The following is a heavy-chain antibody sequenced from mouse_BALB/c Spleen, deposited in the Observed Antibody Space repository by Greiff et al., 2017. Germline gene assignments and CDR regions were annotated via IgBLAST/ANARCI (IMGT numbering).Heavy chain of an antibody. CDR2: IWAGGST. D-gene: IGHD2-14*01. J-gene: IGHJ4*01. CDR1: GFSLTSYG. V-gene: IGHV2-9*02. Sequence: VMLVESGPGLVAPSQSLSITCTVSGFSLTSYGVHWVRQPPGKGLEWLGVIWAGGSTNYNSALMSRLSISKDNSKSQVFLKMNSLQTDDTAMYYCARGLPWYDAMDYWGQGTSVTVSS. CDR3: ARGLPWYDAMDY.